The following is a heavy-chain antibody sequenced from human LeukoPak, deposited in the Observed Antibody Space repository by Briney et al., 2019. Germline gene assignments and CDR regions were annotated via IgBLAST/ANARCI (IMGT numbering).Heavy chain of an antibody. CDR1: GGSFSGYY. J-gene: IGHJ4*02. D-gene: IGHD3-22*01. CDR3: ARGGYYYDSSGYLSKFDY. CDR2: INHSGST. V-gene: IGHV4-34*01. Sequence: PSETLSLTCAVYGGSFSGYYWSWIRQPPGKGLEWIGEINHSGSTNYNPSLKSRVTISVDTSKNQFSLKLSSVTAADTAVYYCARGGYYYDSSGYLSKFDYWAREPWSPSPQ.